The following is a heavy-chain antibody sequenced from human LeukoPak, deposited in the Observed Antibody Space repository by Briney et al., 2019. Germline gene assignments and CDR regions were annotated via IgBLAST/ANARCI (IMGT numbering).Heavy chain of an antibody. D-gene: IGHD3-10*01. CDR3: ARCRMVRGVIHWFDP. CDR1: GFTFSSYA. CDR2: ISYDGSNK. J-gene: IGHJ5*02. V-gene: IGHV3-30*04. Sequence: GRSLRLSCAASGFTFSSYAMHWVRQAPGKGLEWVAVISYDGSNKYYADSVKGRFTISRDNSKNTLYLQMNSLKAEDTAVYYCARCRMVRGVIHWFDPWGQGTLVTVSS.